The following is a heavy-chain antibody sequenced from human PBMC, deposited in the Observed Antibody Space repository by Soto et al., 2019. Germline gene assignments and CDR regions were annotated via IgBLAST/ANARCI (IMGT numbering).Heavy chain of an antibody. V-gene: IGHV4-4*02. CDR3: XARHFWSGPWTHTRLDY. CDR2: VSHSGGT. D-gene: IGHD3-3*02. CDR1: GDSINGSHW. J-gene: IGHJ4*02. Sequence: SETLSLTCAVSGDSINGSHWWIWVRQPPGKGLEWIGQVSHSGGTNYNPSLTSRVTISVDKSKNHFSLKLTSVTAADTAVYYCXARHFWSGPWTHTRLDYWGQGTLVTVSS.